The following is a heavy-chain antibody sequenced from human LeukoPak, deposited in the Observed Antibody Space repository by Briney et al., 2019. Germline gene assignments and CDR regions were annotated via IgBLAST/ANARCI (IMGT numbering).Heavy chain of an antibody. J-gene: IGHJ3*02. Sequence: ASVKVSCKASGYTFTSYDINWVRQATGQGLEWMGWMNPNSGNTGYAQKFQGRVTMTRNTSISTAYMELSSLRSEDTAVYYCAKDLIPVTYDSPLTYAFDIWGQGTMVTVSS. CDR3: AKDLIPVTYDSPLTYAFDI. CDR2: MNPNSGNT. V-gene: IGHV1-8*01. D-gene: IGHD3-22*01. CDR1: GYTFTSYD.